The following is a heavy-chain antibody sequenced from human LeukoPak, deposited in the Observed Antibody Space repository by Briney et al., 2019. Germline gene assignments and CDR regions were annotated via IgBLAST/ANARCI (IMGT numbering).Heavy chain of an antibody. Sequence: GGSLRLSCAASGFTFSSYGMHWVRQAPGKGLEWVAVISYDGSNKYYADSVKGRFTISRDNSKNTLYLQMNSLRAEDTAVYYCAKAQLDCSSTSRYGVREWLVIDYWGQGTLVTVSS. CDR3: AKAQLDCSSTSRYGVREWLVIDY. CDR1: GFTFSSYG. V-gene: IGHV3-30*18. D-gene: IGHD2-2*01. CDR2: ISYDGSNK. J-gene: IGHJ4*02.